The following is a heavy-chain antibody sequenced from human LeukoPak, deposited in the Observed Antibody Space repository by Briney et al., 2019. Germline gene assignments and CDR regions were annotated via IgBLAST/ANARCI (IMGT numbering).Heavy chain of an antibody. J-gene: IGHJ6*02. CDR1: GFTFSNYG. D-gene: IGHD5-12*01. CDR3: ARPESGYDSAYYYGMDV. CDR2: ISYDGSNK. Sequence: QPGRSLRLSCAASGFTFSNYGIHWVRQAPGKGLEWVAVISYDGSNKYYADSVKGRFTISRDNSKNTLYLQMNSLRAEDTAVYYCARPESGYDSAYYYGMDVWGQGTTVTVSS. V-gene: IGHV3-30*03.